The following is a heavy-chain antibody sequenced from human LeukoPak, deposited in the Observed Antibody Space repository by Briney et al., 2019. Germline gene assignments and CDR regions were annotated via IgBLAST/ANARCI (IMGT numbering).Heavy chain of an antibody. D-gene: IGHD2-15*01. V-gene: IGHV3-21*06. Sequence: GGSLRLSCTASGFTFSIYGMIWVRQAPGEGLEWVAFVSSSSRFMYYADSVKGRFTISRDNAKNSVFLQMDSLRVEDTAVYYCAREVPSGISASDYMDIWGKGTTVTVSS. CDR2: VSSSSRFM. CDR3: AREVPSGISASDYMDI. J-gene: IGHJ6*03. CDR1: GFTFSIYG.